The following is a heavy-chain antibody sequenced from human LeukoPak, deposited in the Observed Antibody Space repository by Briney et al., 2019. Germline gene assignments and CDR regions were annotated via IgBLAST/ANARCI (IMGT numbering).Heavy chain of an antibody. V-gene: IGHV3-30*18. CDR3: AKARRSGSYYLVNWFDP. CDR1: GFTFSSYG. J-gene: IGHJ5*02. D-gene: IGHD3-10*01. Sequence: GGSLRLSCAASGFTFSSYGMHWVRQAPGKGLEWVAVISYDGSNKYYADSVKGRFTISRDNSKNTLYLQMNSLRAEDTAVYYCAKARRSGSYYLVNWFDPWGQGTLVTASS. CDR2: ISYDGSNK.